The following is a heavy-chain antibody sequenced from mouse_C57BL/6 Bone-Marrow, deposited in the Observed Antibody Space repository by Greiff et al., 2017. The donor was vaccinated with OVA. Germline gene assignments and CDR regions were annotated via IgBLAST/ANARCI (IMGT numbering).Heavy chain of an antibody. CDR1: GYTFTSYG. J-gene: IGHJ1*03. V-gene: IGHV1-81*01. D-gene: IGHD1-1*01. CDR3: ARYYGSSLLYWYFDV. Sequence: QVQLQQSGAELARTGASVKLSCKASGYTFTSYGISWVKQRTGQGLEWIGEIYPRSGNTYYNEKFKGKATLTADKSSSTAYMELRSLTSEDSAVYFCARYYGSSLLYWYFDVWGTGTTVTVSS. CDR2: IYPRSGNT.